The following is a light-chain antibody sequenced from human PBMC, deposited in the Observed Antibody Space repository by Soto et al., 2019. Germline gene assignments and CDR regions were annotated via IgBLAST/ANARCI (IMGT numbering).Light chain of an antibody. CDR2: DVA. Sequence: IVLSQSPSTLSLSAGESATLSCRASQSVGYYLAWYQQRPGQAPRLLMYDVAKRATGTPARFSGSGSGTDFTLTISSLEPEDFAVYYGQQRSKLPRTFGGGTKLDIK. CDR1: QSVGYY. V-gene: IGKV3-11*01. CDR3: QQRSKLPRT. J-gene: IGKJ4*01.